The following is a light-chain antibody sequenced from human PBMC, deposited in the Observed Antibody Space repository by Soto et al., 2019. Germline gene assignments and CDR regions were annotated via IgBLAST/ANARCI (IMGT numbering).Light chain of an antibody. J-gene: IGKJ2*01. Sequence: DLQMTQSPSSLSASVGDRVTITCQARQDISNYLNWYQQKPGKAPKLLIYDASNLETGVPTRFSGSGSGTDFTFTISSLQPEEIATYYCQQYDNLPPYTFGQGTKLEIK. V-gene: IGKV1-33*01. CDR2: DAS. CDR3: QQYDNLPPYT. CDR1: QDISNY.